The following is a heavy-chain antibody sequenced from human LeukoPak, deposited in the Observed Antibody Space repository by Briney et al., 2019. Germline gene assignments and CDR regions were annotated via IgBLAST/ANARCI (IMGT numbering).Heavy chain of an antibody. CDR1: GYTFTSYG. D-gene: IGHD1-26*01. CDR2: ISAYNGNT. Sequence: GASVKVSCKASGYTFTSYGISWVRQAPGQGLEWMGWISAYNGNTNYAQKLQGRVTMTTDTSTSTAYMELRSLRSDDTAVYYCARDTVTYSGSPDAFDIWGQGTMVTVSS. V-gene: IGHV1-18*01. J-gene: IGHJ3*02. CDR3: ARDTVTYSGSPDAFDI.